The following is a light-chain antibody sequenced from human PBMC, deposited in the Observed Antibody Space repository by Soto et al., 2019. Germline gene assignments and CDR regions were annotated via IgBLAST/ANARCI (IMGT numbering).Light chain of an antibody. J-gene: IGKJ4*01. CDR1: QSVSSY. V-gene: IGKV3-11*01. Sequence: VLTQSPATLSLSPGERATLSCRASQSVSSYLAWYQQKPGQAPRLLIYDASNRATGIPARFSGSGSGTDFTLTISSLEPEDFAVYYCQQRTNWPLTFGGGTKVEIK. CDR3: QQRTNWPLT. CDR2: DAS.